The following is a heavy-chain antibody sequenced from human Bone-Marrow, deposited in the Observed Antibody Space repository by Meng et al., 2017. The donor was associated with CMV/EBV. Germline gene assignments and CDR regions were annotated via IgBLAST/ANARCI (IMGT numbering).Heavy chain of an antibody. V-gene: IGHV3-48*03. J-gene: IGHJ3*02. D-gene: IGHD2-8*01. CDR1: GFTFSSYE. Sequence: GESLKISCAASGFTFSSYEMNWVRQAPGKGLEWVSYISSSGSTIYYADSVKGRFTISRDNAKNSLYLQMNSLRAEDTAVYYCARASISVLMVYTDAIDIWGQGTMVTVSS. CDR3: ARASISVLMVYTDAIDI. CDR2: ISSSGSTI.